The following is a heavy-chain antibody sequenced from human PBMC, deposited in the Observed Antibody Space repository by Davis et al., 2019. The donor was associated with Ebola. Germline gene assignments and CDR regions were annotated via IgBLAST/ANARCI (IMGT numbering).Heavy chain of an antibody. D-gene: IGHD3-22*01. V-gene: IGHV4-31*03. Sequence: PSETLPLTCTVSGGSISRGGSYWTWIRQHPGKGLEWIGYIYYSGSTYYKPSLKSRVTISLDTSKNQFSLNLYSVTTADTAVYYCARDLRYDSSGYDYYFYMDVWGKGTTVTVSS. J-gene: IGHJ6*03. CDR2: IYYSGST. CDR3: ARDLRYDSSGYDYYFYMDV. CDR1: GGSISRGGSY.